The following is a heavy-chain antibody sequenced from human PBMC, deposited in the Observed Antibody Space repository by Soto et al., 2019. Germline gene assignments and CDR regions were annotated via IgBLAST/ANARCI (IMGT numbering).Heavy chain of an antibody. J-gene: IGHJ3*02. D-gene: IGHD5-18*01. CDR1: GYSFTSYW. Sequence: GESLKISCKGSGYSFTSYWIGWVRQMPGKGLGWVGIIYPGDSDTRYSPSFRGQVTISADKSLSAAYLQWSSLKASDTAMYYCPRLRYSYGHDAFDIWGQGTMVTVSS. CDR3: PRLRYSYGHDAFDI. V-gene: IGHV5-51*01. CDR2: IYPGDSDT.